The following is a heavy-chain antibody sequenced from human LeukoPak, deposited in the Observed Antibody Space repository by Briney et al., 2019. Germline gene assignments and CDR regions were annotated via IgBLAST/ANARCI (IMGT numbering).Heavy chain of an antibody. CDR3: ARVGCSGGSCHTAGYYFDY. CDR1: GYTFTSYY. Sequence: GASVKVSCKAPGYTFTSYYMHWVRQAPGQGLEWMGIINPSGGSTSYAQKFQGRVTMTRDTSTSTVYMELSSLRSEDTAVYYCARVGCSGGSCHTAGYYFDYWGQGTLVTVSS. J-gene: IGHJ4*02. CDR2: INPSGGST. D-gene: IGHD2-15*01. V-gene: IGHV1-46*03.